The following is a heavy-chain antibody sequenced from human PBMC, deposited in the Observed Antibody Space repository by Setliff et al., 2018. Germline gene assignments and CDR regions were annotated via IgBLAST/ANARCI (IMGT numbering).Heavy chain of an antibody. V-gene: IGHV3-73*01. CDR1: GFSFSGSA. CDR2: IRGRTDNYAT. CDR3: TFARDGYDVFDI. J-gene: IGHJ3*02. D-gene: IGHD5-18*01. Sequence: GASLTISCAASGFSFSGSAVYWVRQASVKGLEWIGRIRGRTDNYATAYAASVRGRFTISRDDSKNTAYLQMNSLKTEDTAVYYCTFARDGYDVFDIWGQGTMVTVS.